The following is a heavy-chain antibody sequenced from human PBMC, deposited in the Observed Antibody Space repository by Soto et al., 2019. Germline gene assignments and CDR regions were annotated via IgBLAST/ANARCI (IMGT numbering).Heavy chain of an antibody. CDR1: GYSISSSNW. V-gene: IGHV4-28*03. Sequence: SSETLSLTCAVSGYSISSSNWWGWIRQPPGKGLEWIGYTYHSGNPYYNPSLKSRVIISVDRSKNQFSLKVRSVTAADTAVYYCARETYGDYVGYFDPWGQGIQVTVSS. CDR3: ARETYGDYVGYFDP. D-gene: IGHD4-17*01. CDR2: TYHSGNP. J-gene: IGHJ5*02.